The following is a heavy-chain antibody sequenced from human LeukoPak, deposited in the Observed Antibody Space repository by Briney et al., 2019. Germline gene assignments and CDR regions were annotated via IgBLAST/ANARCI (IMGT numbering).Heavy chain of an antibody. D-gene: IGHD2-15*01. V-gene: IGHV3-21*01. J-gene: IGHJ6*02. CDR1: GFTFSSYS. Sequence: GGSLRLSWAASGFTFSSYSMNWVRQAPGKGLEWVSSISSSSSYIYYADSVKGRFTISRDNAKNSLYLQMNSLRAEDTAVYYCARDDNGYCSGGSCHSELDYYYGMDVWGQGTTVTVSS. CDR3: ARDDNGYCSGGSCHSELDYYYGMDV. CDR2: ISSSSSYI.